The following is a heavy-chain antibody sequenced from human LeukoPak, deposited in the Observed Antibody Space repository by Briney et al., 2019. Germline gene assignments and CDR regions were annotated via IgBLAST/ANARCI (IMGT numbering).Heavy chain of an antibody. D-gene: IGHD6-13*01. J-gene: IGHJ4*02. V-gene: IGHV3-30*18. Sequence: PGGSLRLSCAGSGFTFSSYSIHWVRQAPGEGLEWVAVISYDGSTKYYADFVKGRFTISRDNSKNTLYLQMNSLRAEDTAVYYCANRGSSSWSIWGQGTLVTVSS. CDR2: ISYDGSTK. CDR3: ANRGSSSWSI. CDR1: GFTFSSYS.